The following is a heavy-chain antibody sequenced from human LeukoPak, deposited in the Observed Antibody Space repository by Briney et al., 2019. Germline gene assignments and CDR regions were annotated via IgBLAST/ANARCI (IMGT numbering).Heavy chain of an antibody. Sequence: ASVKVSCKASGYTFTSYGISWVRQAPGQGLEWMGWISAYNGNTNYAQKLQGRVTMNTDTSTSTAYMELSSLRSEDPAVYYCARGGSSWYRGSFQHWGQGTLVTVSS. CDR1: GYTFTSYG. D-gene: IGHD6-13*01. CDR2: ISAYNGNT. CDR3: ARGGSSWYRGSFQH. V-gene: IGHV1-18*01. J-gene: IGHJ1*01.